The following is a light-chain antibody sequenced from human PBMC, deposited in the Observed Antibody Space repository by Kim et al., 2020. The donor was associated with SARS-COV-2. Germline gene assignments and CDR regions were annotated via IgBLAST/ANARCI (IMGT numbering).Light chain of an antibody. CDR1: QSIGSS. V-gene: IGKV6-21*02. CDR3: DQTSTLPLT. Sequence: EIVLTQSQDFQSVTPKEKVTITCRASQSIGSSLHWYQQKPDQSPKLLIKYASQSTSGVPSRFSGSGSGTDCTLTINSLEVEDAATYYCDQTSTLPLTFGGGTKVDIK. J-gene: IGKJ4*01. CDR2: YAS.